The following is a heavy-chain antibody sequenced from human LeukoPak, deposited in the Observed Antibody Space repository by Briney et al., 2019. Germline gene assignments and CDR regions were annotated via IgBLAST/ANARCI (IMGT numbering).Heavy chain of an antibody. CDR1: GYTFSNYY. V-gene: IGHV1-69*13. CDR2: IIPIFGTA. CDR3: AREGSSWHYFDY. Sequence: SVKVSCKASGYTFSNYYMHWVRQAPGQGLEWMGGIIPIFGTANYAQKFQGRVTITADESTSTAYMELSSLGSEDTAVYYCAREGSSWHYFDYWGQGTLVTVSS. J-gene: IGHJ4*02. D-gene: IGHD6-13*01.